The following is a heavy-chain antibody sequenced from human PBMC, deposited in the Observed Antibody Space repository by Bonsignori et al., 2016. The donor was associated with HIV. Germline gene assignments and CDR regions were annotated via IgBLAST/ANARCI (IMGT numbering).Heavy chain of an antibody. V-gene: IGHV3-7*01. CDR1: GFTFSDYW. J-gene: IGHJ3*02. D-gene: IGHD5-24*01. Sequence: GGSLRLSCAASGFTFSDYWMSWVRQAPGEGLEWVADIKQDGSTKYYVDSVKGRFTISRDNAKNALYLQMNRLRAEDTAVYYCVRDWGSDGSTATFGDIWGQGTMVTVSS. CDR2: IKQDGSTK. CDR3: VRDWGSDGSTATFGDI.